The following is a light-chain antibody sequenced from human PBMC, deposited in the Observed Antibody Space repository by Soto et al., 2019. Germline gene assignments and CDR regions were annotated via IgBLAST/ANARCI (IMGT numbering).Light chain of an antibody. CDR3: SSYAGRNNLV. CDR2: AVT. Sequence: QSVLTQPPSASGSPGQSVTISCTGCSSDVGAYDYVSWYQQHPGKAPKLMIYAVTERPSGVPDRFSGSNSGNTASLTFSGLQAEDEADYYCSSYAGRNNLVFGTGTKLTVL. V-gene: IGLV2-8*01. CDR1: SSDVGAYDY. J-gene: IGLJ1*01.